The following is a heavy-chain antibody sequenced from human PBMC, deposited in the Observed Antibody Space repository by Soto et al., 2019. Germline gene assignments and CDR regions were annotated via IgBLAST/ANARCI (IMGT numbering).Heavy chain of an antibody. CDR2: ISSDGNNK. Sequence: QVQLVESGGGVVQPGRSLRLSCAASGFTFDSYGMRWVRQAPGKGLEWVAVISSDGNNKYYADSVKGRFSIYRDNFNNILYLQMSSLRVDDTAVYYCVKDLLRNTVPTCGSWGQGTLVTVSS. D-gene: IGHD4-17*01. V-gene: IGHV3-30*18. CDR1: GFTFDSYG. CDR3: VKDLLRNTVPTCGS. J-gene: IGHJ5*02.